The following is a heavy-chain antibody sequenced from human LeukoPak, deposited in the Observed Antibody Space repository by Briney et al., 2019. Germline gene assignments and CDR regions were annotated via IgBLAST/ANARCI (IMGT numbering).Heavy chain of an antibody. D-gene: IGHD2-2*01. Sequence: GASVKVSCKASGYTFTSYGISWVRQAPGQGLEWMGWISAYNGNTNYAQKLQGRVTMTTDTSTSTAYMELRSLRSDDTAVYYCARAPGIVVVPAAPYYYYYMDVWSKGTTVTVSS. CDR2: ISAYNGNT. CDR1: GYTFTSYG. J-gene: IGHJ6*03. V-gene: IGHV1-18*01. CDR3: ARAPGIVVVPAAPYYYYYMDV.